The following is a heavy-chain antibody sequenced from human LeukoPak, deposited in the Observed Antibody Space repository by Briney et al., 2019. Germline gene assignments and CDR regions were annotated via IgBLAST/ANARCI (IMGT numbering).Heavy chain of an antibody. Sequence: SETRSVTCSVSGYSFTSGHYWGWIRQQPEKGLEWIANIYHTGSAHYNPSLKSRVTISVDTSTNQFSLKLSSVTAADTAVYYCARYCTSTTCILRGFDYWGQGTLVTVSS. V-gene: IGHV4-38-2*01. D-gene: IGHD2-2*01. CDR1: GYSFTSGHY. J-gene: IGHJ4*02. CDR3: ARYCTSTTCILRGFDY. CDR2: IYHTGSA.